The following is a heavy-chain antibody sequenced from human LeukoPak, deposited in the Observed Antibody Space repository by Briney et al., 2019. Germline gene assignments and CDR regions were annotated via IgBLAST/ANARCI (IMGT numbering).Heavy chain of an antibody. D-gene: IGHD3-3*01. CDR3: ARVKVLRFLEWFLDF. Sequence: SWVRQAPGKGLEWIGYVYYSGSSYYLPSLESRVTMSVEVSKNQFSLELRSVTAADTAVYYCARVKVLRFLEWFLDFWGQGALVTVSS. J-gene: IGHJ4*02. V-gene: IGHV4-31*02. CDR2: VYYSGSS.